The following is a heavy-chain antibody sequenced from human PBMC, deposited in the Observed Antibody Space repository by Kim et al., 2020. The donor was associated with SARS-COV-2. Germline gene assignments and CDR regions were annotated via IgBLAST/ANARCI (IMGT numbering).Heavy chain of an antibody. Sequence: SETLSLTCTVSGVSISPYYWAWMRQAPGKGLEWIVSNQNSGTTNYNPSLKSRVTVSVDTSKNQVSLHLTSLTAADTAVYYCARDARHSGSYGVKYFAMDVWGQGTTVTVSS. V-gene: IGHV4-59*01. CDR3: ARDARHSGSYGVKYFAMDV. D-gene: IGHD3-10*01. CDR1: GVSISPYY. J-gene: IGHJ6*02. CDR2: NQNSGTT.